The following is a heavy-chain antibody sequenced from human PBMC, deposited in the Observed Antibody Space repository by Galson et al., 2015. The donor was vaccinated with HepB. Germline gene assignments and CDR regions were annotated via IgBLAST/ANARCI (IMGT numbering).Heavy chain of an antibody. D-gene: IGHD3-3*01. Sequence: SLRLSCAASGFTFSSYRMSWVRQAPGKGLEWVANIKQDGSEKYYVDSVKGRFTISRDNAKNSLYLQMNSLRAEDTAVYYCARDPSDYDFWSGYYTDYWGRGTLVTVSS. CDR2: IKQDGSEK. V-gene: IGHV3-7*03. CDR1: GFTFSSYR. CDR3: ARDPSDYDFWSGYYTDY. J-gene: IGHJ4*02.